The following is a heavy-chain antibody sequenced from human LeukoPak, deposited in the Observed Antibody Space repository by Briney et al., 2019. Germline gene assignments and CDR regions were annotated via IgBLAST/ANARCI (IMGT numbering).Heavy chain of an antibody. V-gene: IGHV1-8*03. Sequence: GASVKVSCKASGYTFTSYYMHWVRQAPGQGLEWMGWMNPNSGRTGYAQKFRDRISITRNTSISTAYMELSSLTSEDTGVYYCTRETSSRYFDFWGQGTLVTVSS. J-gene: IGHJ4*02. CDR1: GYTFTSYY. CDR2: MNPNSGRT. CDR3: TRETSSRYFDF.